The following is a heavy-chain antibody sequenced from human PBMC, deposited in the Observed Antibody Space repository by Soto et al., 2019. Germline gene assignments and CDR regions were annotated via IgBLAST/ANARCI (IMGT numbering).Heavy chain of an antibody. CDR3: ARGVTMVPYYYFYGMDV. V-gene: IGHV3-21*01. D-gene: IGHD3-10*01. CDR1: GFTFDDYA. CDR2: ISSGSTYI. Sequence: GGSLRLSCAASGFTFDDYAMHWVRQAPGKGLEWVSSISSGSTYIYYADSVKGRFTISRDNAKNSLYLQMNSLRDEDTAVYYCARGVTMVPYYYFYGMDVWGQGTTVTVSS. J-gene: IGHJ6*02.